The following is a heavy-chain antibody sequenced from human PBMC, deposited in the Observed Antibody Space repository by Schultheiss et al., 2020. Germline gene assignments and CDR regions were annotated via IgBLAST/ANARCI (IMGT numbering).Heavy chain of an antibody. V-gene: IGHV3-33*08. CDR1: GFTFSSYS. CDR2: IWYDGSNK. J-gene: IGHJ3*02. CDR3: SRGDFHHAFDI. Sequence: GGSLRLSCAASGFTFSSYSMNWVRQAPGKGLEWVAVIWYDGSNKYYADSVKGRFTISRDNAKNTLYLQMNSLRAEDTAVYYCSRGDFHHAFDIWGQGTMVTVSS. D-gene: IGHD2-21*01.